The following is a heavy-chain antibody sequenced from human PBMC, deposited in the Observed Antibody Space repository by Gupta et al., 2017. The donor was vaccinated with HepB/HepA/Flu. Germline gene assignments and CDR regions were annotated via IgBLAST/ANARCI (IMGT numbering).Heavy chain of an antibody. J-gene: IGHJ1*01. Sequence: QVQLVESGGGVVQPGRSLRLSCAASGFTFSSYGMHWVRQAPGKGLEWVAVISYDGSKKDYADSVKGRFTIARDNSKNTLYLQMNSLRAEDTAVYDGAKELRAIAAAGRSLQHWGQGTRGTVSA. CDR1: GFTFSSYG. CDR2: ISYDGSKK. V-gene: IGHV3-30*18. D-gene: IGHD6-13*01. CDR3: AKELRAIAAAGRSLQH.